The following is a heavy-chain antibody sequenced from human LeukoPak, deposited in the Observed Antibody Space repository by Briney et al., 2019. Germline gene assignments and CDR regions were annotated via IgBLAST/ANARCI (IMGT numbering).Heavy chain of an antibody. Sequence: ASVKVSCKASGGTFSSYAISWVRQAPGQGLEWMGGIIPIFGTANYAQKFQGRVTITADESTSTAYMELSSLRSEDTAVYYCARAETYRSGGSCYWYYYGMDVWGQGTTVIVSS. CDR2: IIPIFGTA. V-gene: IGHV1-69*13. CDR1: GGTFSSYA. J-gene: IGHJ6*02. D-gene: IGHD2-15*01. CDR3: ARAETYRSGGSCYWYYYGMDV.